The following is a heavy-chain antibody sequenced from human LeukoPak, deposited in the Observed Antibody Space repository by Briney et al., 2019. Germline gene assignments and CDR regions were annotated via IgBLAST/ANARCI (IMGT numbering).Heavy chain of an antibody. CDR3: ARPGYSSSWVNWFDP. V-gene: IGHV5-10-1*01. Sequence: GESLKISCKGSGYSFTSYWISWVRQMPGQGLEWMGRIDPSDSYTNYSPSFQGHVTISADKSISTAYLQWSSLKASDTAMYYCARPGYSSSWVNWFDPWGQGTLVTVSS. J-gene: IGHJ5*02. CDR2: IDPSDSYT. D-gene: IGHD6-13*01. CDR1: GYSFTSYW.